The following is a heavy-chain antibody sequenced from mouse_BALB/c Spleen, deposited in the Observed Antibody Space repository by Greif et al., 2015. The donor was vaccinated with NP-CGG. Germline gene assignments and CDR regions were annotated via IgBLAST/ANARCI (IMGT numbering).Heavy chain of an antibody. V-gene: IGHV14-3*02. Sequence: VQLQQSGAELVKPGASVKLSCTASGFNIKDTYMHWVKQRPEQGLEWVGRIDPANGNTKYDPKFQGKATITADTSSNTAYLQLSSLTSEDTAVYYCARYDGYYGGFAYWGQGTLVTVSA. CDR2: IDPANGNT. CDR3: ARYDGYYGGFAY. D-gene: IGHD2-3*01. CDR1: GFNIKDTY. J-gene: IGHJ3*01.